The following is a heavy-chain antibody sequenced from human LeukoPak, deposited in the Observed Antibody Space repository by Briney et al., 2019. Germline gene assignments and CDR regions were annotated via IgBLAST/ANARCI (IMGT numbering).Heavy chain of an antibody. V-gene: IGHV3-64*01. D-gene: IGHD2-15*01. CDR3: ARDGSSAWFDP. J-gene: IGHJ5*02. Sequence: GGSLRLSCAASGFAFSSYAMHWVRQAPGKGLEYVSAISSNGGSTYYANSVKGRFTISRDNSKNTLYLQMGSLRAEDMAVYYCARDGSSAWFDPWGQGTLVTVSS. CDR2: ISSNGGST. CDR1: GFAFSSYA.